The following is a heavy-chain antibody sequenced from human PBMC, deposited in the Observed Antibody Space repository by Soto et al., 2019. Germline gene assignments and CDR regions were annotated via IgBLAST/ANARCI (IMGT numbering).Heavy chain of an antibody. CDR2: MSYDGINQ. V-gene: IGHV3-30*03. CDR1: GFIFTDYA. CDR3: IRKYYNTLGDY. J-gene: IGHJ4*02. Sequence: GGSLRLSCAASGFIFTDYAMHWVRQAPGKGLEWVAFMSYDGINQYYADSVRGRFTISRDISQKTLSLQMNSLRPEDTAVYYCIRKYYNTLGDYWGQGTLVTVSS. D-gene: IGHD3-9*01.